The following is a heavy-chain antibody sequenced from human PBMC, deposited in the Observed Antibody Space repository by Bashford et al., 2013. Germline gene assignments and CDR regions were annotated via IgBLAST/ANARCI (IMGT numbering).Heavy chain of an antibody. CDR2: IYWNDDK. J-gene: IGHJ5*02. V-gene: IGHV2-5*01. CDR1: GFSVSTSGVG. D-gene: IGHD3-10*01. Sequence: SGPTLVKPTQTLTLTCTFSGFSVSTSGVGVAWVRQPPGKALEWLALIYWNDDKRYSPSLKSRLTITKDTSKNQVVLTMTNMDPVDTATYYCAHRAYYGSGSLPRWFDPWGQGTLVTVSS. CDR3: AHRAYYGSGSLPRWFDP.